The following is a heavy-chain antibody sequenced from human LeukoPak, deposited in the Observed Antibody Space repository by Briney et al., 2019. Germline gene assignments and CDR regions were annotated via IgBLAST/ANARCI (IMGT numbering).Heavy chain of an antibody. J-gene: IGHJ4*02. CDR3: ARVAIDGSYFDY. CDR2: INWNGGST. Sequence: GGSLRLSCAASGSGFIFSNYGMSWVRQAPGKGLEWVSGINWNGGSTGYADSVKGRFTISRDNAKNSLYLQMNSLRAEDTALYYCARVAIDGSYFDYWGQGTLVTVSS. CDR1: GSGFIFSNYG. D-gene: IGHD1-26*01. V-gene: IGHV3-20*04.